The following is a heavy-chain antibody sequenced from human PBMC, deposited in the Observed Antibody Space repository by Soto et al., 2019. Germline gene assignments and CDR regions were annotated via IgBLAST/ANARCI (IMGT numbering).Heavy chain of an antibody. CDR1: GTIFSSYT. CDR3: ARGLGGRMDD. Sequence: QVQLVQSGAEVKKPGSSVRVSCKASGTIFSSYTISWVRQAPGQGLEWMGRIIPILGETNSAQKFQDRVTLTADKSTNKAYMELNSPRLEDTAVYYCARGLGGRMDDWGQGTTVTVSS. V-gene: IGHV1-69*08. J-gene: IGHJ6*02. D-gene: IGHD3-16*01. CDR2: IIPILGET.